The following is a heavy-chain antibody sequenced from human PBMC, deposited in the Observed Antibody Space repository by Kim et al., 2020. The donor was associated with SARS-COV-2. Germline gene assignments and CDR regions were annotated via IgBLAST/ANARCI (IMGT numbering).Heavy chain of an antibody. Sequence: GGSLRLSCAASGFTFNTYAMSWVRLAPGQGPEWVSAISSSGGSTYYAESVKGRFTVSRDNSRDTLYLQMRSLRAEDTALYFCAKHALVWSFYQNWFDLWGQGALVTVSS. CDR2: ISSSGGST. CDR3: AKHALVWSFYQNWFDL. D-gene: IGHD3-10*01. J-gene: IGHJ5*02. V-gene: IGHV3-23*01. CDR1: GFTFNTYA.